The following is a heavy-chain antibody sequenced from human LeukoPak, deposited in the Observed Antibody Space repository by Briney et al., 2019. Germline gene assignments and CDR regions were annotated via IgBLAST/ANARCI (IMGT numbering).Heavy chain of an antibody. CDR2: IYYSGST. CDR3: VKGPEYSSSWYEGNWFDP. J-gene: IGHJ5*02. CDR1: GGSISSGGYY. Sequence: PSQTLSLTCTVSGGSISSGGYYWSWIRQHPGKGLEWIGYIYYSGSTYYNPSLKSRVTISVDTSKNQFSLKLSSVTAADTAVYYCVKGPEYSSSWYEGNWFDPWGQGTLVTVSS. V-gene: IGHV4-31*03. D-gene: IGHD6-13*01.